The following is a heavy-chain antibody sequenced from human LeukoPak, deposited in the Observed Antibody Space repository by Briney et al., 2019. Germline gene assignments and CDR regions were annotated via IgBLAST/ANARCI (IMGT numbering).Heavy chain of an antibody. V-gene: IGHV1-2*02. Sequence: ASVKVSCKASGYTFTGYYMHWVRQAPGQGLEWMGWINPNSGGTNYAQKFQGRVTMTRDTSISTPYMELSRLRSDDTAVYYCARDNWAKRLIDYWGQGTLVTVSS. J-gene: IGHJ4*02. CDR3: ARDNWAKRLIDY. CDR1: GYTFTGYY. CDR2: INPNSGGT. D-gene: IGHD7-27*01.